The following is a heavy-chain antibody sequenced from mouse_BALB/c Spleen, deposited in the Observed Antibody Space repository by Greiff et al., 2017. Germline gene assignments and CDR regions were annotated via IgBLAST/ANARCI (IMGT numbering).Heavy chain of an antibody. V-gene: IGHV14-3*02. D-gene: IGHD1-1*01. CDR1: GFNIKDTY. CDR3: ATDYYGSSHFDY. J-gene: IGHJ2*01. Sequence: EVQLQQSGAELVKPGASVKLSCTASGFNIKDTYMHWVKQRPEQGLEWIGRIDPANGNTKYDPKFQGKATITADTSSNTAYLQLSSLTSEDTAVYYCATDYYGSSHFDYWGQGTTLTVSS. CDR2: IDPANGNT.